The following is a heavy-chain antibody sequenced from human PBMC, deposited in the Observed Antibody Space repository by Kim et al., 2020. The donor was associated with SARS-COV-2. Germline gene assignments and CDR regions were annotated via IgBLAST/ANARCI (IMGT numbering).Heavy chain of an antibody. Sequence: QTLKRRGTISVDTSKNQFSLKLSSVTAADTAVYYCALGTIAVAGTIDYWGQGTLVTVSS. D-gene: IGHD6-19*01. J-gene: IGHJ4*02. CDR3: ALGTIAVAGTIDY. V-gene: IGHV4-30-2*04.